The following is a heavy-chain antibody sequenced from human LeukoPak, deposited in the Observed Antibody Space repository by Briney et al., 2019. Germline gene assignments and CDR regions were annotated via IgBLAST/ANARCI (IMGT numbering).Heavy chain of an antibody. CDR3: ARVRAAAGFYYGMDV. CDR2: ISSSSSYI. J-gene: IGHJ6*02. D-gene: IGHD6-13*01. Sequence: GGSLRLSCAASGFTFSDYYMSWIRQAPGKGLEWVSSISSSSSYIFYADSVKGRFTISRDNAKNSLYLQMNSLRVEDTALYYCARVRAAAGFYYGMDVWGQGTTVTVSS. V-gene: IGHV3-11*05. CDR1: GFTFSDYY.